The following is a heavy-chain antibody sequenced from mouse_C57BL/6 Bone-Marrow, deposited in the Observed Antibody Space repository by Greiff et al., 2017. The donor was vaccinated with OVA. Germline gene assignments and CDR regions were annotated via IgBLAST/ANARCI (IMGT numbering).Heavy chain of an antibody. Sequence: QVHVKQSGAELVRPGTSVKMSCKASGYTFTNYWIGWAKQRPGHGLEWIGDIYPGGGYTNYNEKFKGKATLTADKSSSTAYMQFSSLTSDDSAIYYCARSFDGYYLGFAYWGQGTLVTVSA. CDR3: ARSFDGYYLGFAY. V-gene: IGHV1-63*01. CDR2: IYPGGGYT. CDR1: GYTFTNYW. J-gene: IGHJ3*01. D-gene: IGHD2-3*01.